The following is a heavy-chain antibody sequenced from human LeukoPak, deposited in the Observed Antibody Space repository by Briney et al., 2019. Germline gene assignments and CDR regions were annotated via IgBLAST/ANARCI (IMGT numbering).Heavy chain of an antibody. CDR1: GGIFSSYA. CDR2: IIPILGIA. Sequence: SVKVSCKASGGIFSSYAISWVRQAPGQGLEWMGRIIPILGIANYAQKFQGRVTITADKSTSTAYMELSSLRSEDTAVYYCASSRGYYYYGMDVWGQGTTVTVSS. J-gene: IGHJ6*02. V-gene: IGHV1-69*04. D-gene: IGHD1-26*01. CDR3: ASSRGYYYYGMDV.